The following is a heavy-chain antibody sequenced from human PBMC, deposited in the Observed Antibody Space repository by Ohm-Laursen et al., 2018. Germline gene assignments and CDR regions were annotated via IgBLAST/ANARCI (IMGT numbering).Heavy chain of an antibody. Sequence: SLRLSCTASGFNFDDYAMHWVRQAPGKGLEWVSGISWNTGRIGYADSVKGRFTISRDNSKNTLYLQINNLRAEDTAVYYCVRGYTSRWSNYFDCWGQGTLVTISS. CDR2: ISWNTGRI. D-gene: IGHD6-13*01. V-gene: IGHV3-9*01. CDR1: GFNFDDYA. J-gene: IGHJ4*02. CDR3: VRGYTSRWSNYFDC.